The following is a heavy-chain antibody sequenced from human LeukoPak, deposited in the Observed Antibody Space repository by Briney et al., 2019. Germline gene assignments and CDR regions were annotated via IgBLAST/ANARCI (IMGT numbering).Heavy chain of an antibody. D-gene: IGHD3-10*01. J-gene: IGHJ1*01. CDR3: AKDLVAGSYLEYFQH. V-gene: IGHV3-23*01. Sequence: GGSLRLSCAASGFTFSSYAMSWVRQAPGKGLEWVSAISGSGGSTYYADSVRGRFTISRDNSKNTLYLQMNSLRAEDTAVYYCAKDLVAGSYLEYFQHWGQGTLVTVSS. CDR2: ISGSGGST. CDR1: GFTFSSYA.